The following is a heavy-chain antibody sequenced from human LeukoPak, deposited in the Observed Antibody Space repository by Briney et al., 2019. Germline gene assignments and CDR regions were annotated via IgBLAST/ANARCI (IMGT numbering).Heavy chain of an antibody. CDR3: ARRMNSSGCCRDAFDI. CDR1: GGTFSSYA. V-gene: IGHV1-69*06. CDR2: IIPIFGTA. Sequence: SVKVSCKASGGTFSSYAISWVRQAPGQGLEWMGRIIPIFGTAHYAQKFQGRVTITADNSTSTAYMELSSLRSEDTAVYYCARRMNSSGCCRDAFDIWGQGTMVTVSS. J-gene: IGHJ3*02. D-gene: IGHD6-19*01.